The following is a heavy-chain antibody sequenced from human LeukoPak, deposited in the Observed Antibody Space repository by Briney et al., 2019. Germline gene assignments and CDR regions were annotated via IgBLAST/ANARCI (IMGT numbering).Heavy chain of an antibody. J-gene: IGHJ4*02. Sequence: PSETLSLTCTVSGDSITSSAFYWGWIRQAPGKGLEWIGNIFHGGNTHYNPSLRSRVTVSLDRSDNQFSLKLNSVTAADTAVYYCARGWAGHDILTGYPRTYYFDYWGRGILVTVSS. D-gene: IGHD3-9*01. CDR2: IFHGGNT. CDR1: GDSITSSAFY. V-gene: IGHV4-39*07. CDR3: ARGWAGHDILTGYPRTYYFDY.